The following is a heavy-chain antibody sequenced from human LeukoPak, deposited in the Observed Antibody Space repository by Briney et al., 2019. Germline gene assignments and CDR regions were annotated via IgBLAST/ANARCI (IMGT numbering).Heavy chain of an antibody. D-gene: IGHD6-13*01. V-gene: IGHV4-4*07. CDR3: ARGSRQQLSNWFDP. CDR2: IYTSGST. CDR1: GGSISSYY. Sequence: SETLSLTCTVSGGSISSYYWSWIRQPAGKGLEWIGRIYTSGSTNYNPSLKSRVTMSVDTSKNQFSLKLSSVTAADTAVYYCARGSRQQLSNWFDPWGQGTLVTVSS. J-gene: IGHJ5*02.